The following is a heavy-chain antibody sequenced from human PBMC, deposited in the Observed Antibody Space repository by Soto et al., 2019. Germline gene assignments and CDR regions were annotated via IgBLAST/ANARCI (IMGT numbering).Heavy chain of an antibody. CDR3: XXXXSQDGYYYYYLDV. J-gene: IGHJ6*03. CDR1: GFTFSSYA. CDR2: ISGSGGST. V-gene: IGHV3-23*01. Sequence: EVQLLESGGGLVQPGGSLRLSCAASGFTFSSYAMSWVRQAPGKGLEWVSAISGSGGSTYYADSVKGRFTISRDNSKNTLYLXMNSLRAEDTAVXXXXXXXSQDGYYYYYLDVWGKGTTVTVSS.